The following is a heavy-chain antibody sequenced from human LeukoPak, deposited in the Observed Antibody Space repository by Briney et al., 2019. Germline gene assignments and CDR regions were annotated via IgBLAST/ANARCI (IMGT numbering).Heavy chain of an antibody. CDR3: ANRYSSSWYNSSDY. CDR1: QFTFKNYW. V-gene: IGHV3-74*01. D-gene: IGHD6-13*01. Sequence: TGGSLRLSCVASQFTFKNYWMHWVRQAPGRGLVWLSYISPDGSSTRYADSVRGRFTISRDNAKNTLYLQMNSLRAEDTAVYYCANRYSSSWYNSSDYWGQGTLVTVSS. J-gene: IGHJ4*02. CDR2: ISPDGSST.